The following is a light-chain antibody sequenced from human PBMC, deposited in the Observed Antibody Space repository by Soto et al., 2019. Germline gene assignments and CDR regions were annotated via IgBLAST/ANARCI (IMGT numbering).Light chain of an antibody. V-gene: IGLV2-14*01. CDR3: SSYTSSSNYV. J-gene: IGLJ1*01. CDR2: EVS. CDR1: SSDVGGYNY. Sequence: QSVLTQPASVSGSPGQSITISCTGTSSDVGGYNYVSWYQQHPGKAPKLMIYEVSNRPSGVSNRFSGSKSGNTASLTISGLQAEDEADYCCSSYTSSSNYVFGTGTKVTVL.